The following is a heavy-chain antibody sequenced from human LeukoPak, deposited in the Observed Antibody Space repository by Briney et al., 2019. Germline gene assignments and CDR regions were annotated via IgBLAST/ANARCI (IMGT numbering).Heavy chain of an antibody. D-gene: IGHD6-13*01. Sequence: GGSLRLSCAASGFTFSSYGMHWVRQAPGKGLEWVAVISYDGSNKYYADSGKGRFTISRDNSKNTLYLQMNSLRAEDTAVYYCAKEGGQQLPSWYFDYWGQGTLVTVSS. CDR1: GFTFSSYG. J-gene: IGHJ4*02. V-gene: IGHV3-30*18. CDR3: AKEGGQQLPSWYFDY. CDR2: ISYDGSNK.